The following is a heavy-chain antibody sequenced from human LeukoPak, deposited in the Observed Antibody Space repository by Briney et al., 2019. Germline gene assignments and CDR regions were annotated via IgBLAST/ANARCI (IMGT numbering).Heavy chain of an antibody. J-gene: IGHJ4*02. CDR1: GYSFSSYE. D-gene: IGHD3-22*01. CDR3: ARDSVAYYDSSGYPTIDY. Sequence: ASVKVSCKASGYSFSSYEINWVRQATGQGLEWMGWMKPNSGNTEYAQKFQGRVTITADESTSTAYMELSSLRSEDTAVYYCARDSVAYYDSSGYPTIDYWGQGTLVTVSS. V-gene: IGHV1-8*01. CDR2: MKPNSGNT.